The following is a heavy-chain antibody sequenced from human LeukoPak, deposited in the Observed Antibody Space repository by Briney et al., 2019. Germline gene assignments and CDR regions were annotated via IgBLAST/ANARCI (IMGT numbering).Heavy chain of an antibody. CDR1: GGSISSYY. Sequence: PSETLSLTCTVSGGSISSYYWSWIRQPPGKGLEWIGYIYYSGSTNYNPSLKSRVTISVDTSKNQFSLKLSSVTAADTAVYYCARDSPRYSSGWFSGAFDYWGQGTLVTVSS. D-gene: IGHD6-19*01. CDR3: ARDSPRYSSGWFSGAFDY. CDR2: IYYSGST. V-gene: IGHV4-59*01. J-gene: IGHJ4*02.